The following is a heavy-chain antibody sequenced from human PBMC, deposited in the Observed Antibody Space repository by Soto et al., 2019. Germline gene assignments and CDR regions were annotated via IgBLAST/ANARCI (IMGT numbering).Heavy chain of an antibody. Sequence: QLQLQESGSGLVKASQTLSLTCAVSGGSISSGGYSWSWIRQPPGKGLEWIGYIYHGSTYYNPSPXXRXPISIDRSKHQVSLKLSSVTAADTAVYYCASSGSRGIGAFDIWGQGTMVTVSS. CDR3: ASSGSRGIGAFDI. CDR2: IYHGST. D-gene: IGHD3-22*01. CDR1: GGSISSGGYS. J-gene: IGHJ3*02. V-gene: IGHV4-30-2*01.